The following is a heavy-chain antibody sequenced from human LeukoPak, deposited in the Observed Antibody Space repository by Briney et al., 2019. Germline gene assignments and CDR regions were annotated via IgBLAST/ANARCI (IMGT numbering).Heavy chain of an antibody. CDR1: GGSISSGSYY. CDR3: ARDGSELLTAFDI. Sequence: SQTLSLTCTVSGGSISSGSYYWSWIRQPAGKGLEWIGRIYTSGSTNYNPSLKSRVTISVDTSKNQFSLKLSSVTDADTAVYYCARDGSELLTAFDIWGQGTMVTVSS. CDR2: IYTSGST. J-gene: IGHJ3*02. V-gene: IGHV4-61*02. D-gene: IGHD5-12*01.